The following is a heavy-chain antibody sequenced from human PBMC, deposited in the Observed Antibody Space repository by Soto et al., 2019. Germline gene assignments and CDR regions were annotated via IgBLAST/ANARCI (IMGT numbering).Heavy chain of an antibody. J-gene: IGHJ4*02. CDR1: GYTFTSYG. D-gene: IGHD3-22*01. V-gene: IGHV1-18*01. CDR3: ARDTPGDYDSSGYFYGGPNFDY. CDR2: ISAYNGNT. Sequence: ASVKVSCKASGYTFTSYGISWVRQAPGQGLEWMGWISAYNGNTNYAQKLQGRVTMTTDTSTSTAYMELRSLRSDDTAVYYCARDTPGDYDSSGYFYGGPNFDYWGQGTLVTVSS.